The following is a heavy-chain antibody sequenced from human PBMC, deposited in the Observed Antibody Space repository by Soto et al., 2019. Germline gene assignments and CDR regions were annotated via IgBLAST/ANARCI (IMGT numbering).Heavy chain of an antibody. D-gene: IGHD6-19*01. Sequence: ESLKVSFKGSGYRFTSYWIGWVRQMPGKGLEWMGIIYPGDSDTRYSPSFQGKVTISADKSISTAYLQWSSLKASDTAMYYCERLLYSSGTVYGMDVWGQGTTVTVSS. J-gene: IGHJ6*02. CDR3: ERLLYSSGTVYGMDV. V-gene: IGHV5-51*01. CDR2: IYPGDSDT. CDR1: GYRFTSYW.